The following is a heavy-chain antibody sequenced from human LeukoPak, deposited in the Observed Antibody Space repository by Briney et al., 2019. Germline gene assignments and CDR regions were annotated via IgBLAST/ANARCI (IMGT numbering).Heavy chain of an antibody. J-gene: IGHJ4*02. CDR1: GGSFSGYS. CDR3: ARDRIAARRFDY. Sequence: SETLSLTCVVYGGSFSGYSWSWIRQPPGKGLEWIGEINHSGSTNYNPSLKSRVTISVDTSKNQFSLKLSSVTAADTAVYYCARDRIAARRFDYWGQGTLVTVSS. V-gene: IGHV4-34*01. CDR2: INHSGST. D-gene: IGHD6-6*01.